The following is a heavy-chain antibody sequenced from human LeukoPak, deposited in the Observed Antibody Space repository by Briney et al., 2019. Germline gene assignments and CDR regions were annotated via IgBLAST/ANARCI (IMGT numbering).Heavy chain of an antibody. CDR1: GYSFTTYA. V-gene: IGHV7-4-1*01. J-gene: IGHJ3*02. Sequence: ASVKVSCKASGYSFTTYAMNWVRQAPGQGLEWMGWINTNTGNPTYAQGFTGRFVFSLATSVSTAYLQIGSLKAEDTAVYYCARDLGSGSYFAFDIWGQGTMVTVSS. D-gene: IGHD3-10*01. CDR2: INTNTGNP. CDR3: ARDLGSGSYFAFDI.